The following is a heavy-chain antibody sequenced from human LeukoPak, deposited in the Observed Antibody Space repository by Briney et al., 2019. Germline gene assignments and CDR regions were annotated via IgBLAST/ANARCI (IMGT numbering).Heavy chain of an antibody. Sequence: PSETLSLTCAVSGASISSSNWWSWVRQPPGKGLEWIGEIYHSGSTNYNPSLKSRVTISVDKSKNQFSLKLNSVTAADTAVYYCARRSAATGDFDSWGQGTLVTVPS. D-gene: IGHD6-13*01. CDR3: ARRSAATGDFDS. V-gene: IGHV4-4*02. CDR2: IYHSGST. J-gene: IGHJ4*02. CDR1: GASISSSNW.